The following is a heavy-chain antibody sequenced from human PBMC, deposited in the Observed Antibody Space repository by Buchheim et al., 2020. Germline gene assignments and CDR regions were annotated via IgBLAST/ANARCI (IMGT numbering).Heavy chain of an antibody. CDR2: IYYSGST. CDR3: ARSWGSATPFDY. D-gene: IGHD2-15*01. Sequence: QVQLQESGPGLVRPSETLSLTCTVSGGSISSYYWSWIRQPPGKGLEWIGYIYYSGSTNYNPSLKIRVTISVDTSKTQSSLNLSSVAAADTAVYYCARSWGSATPFDYWGQGTL. CDR1: GGSISSYY. V-gene: IGHV4-59*08. J-gene: IGHJ4*02.